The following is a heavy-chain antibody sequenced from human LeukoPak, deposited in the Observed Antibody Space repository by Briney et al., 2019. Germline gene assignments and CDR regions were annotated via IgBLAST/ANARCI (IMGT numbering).Heavy chain of an antibody. Sequence: SETLSLTCTVSGGSISSGDYYWSWIRQPPGKGLEWIGYIYYSGSTYYNPSLKSRVTISVDTSKNQFSLKLSSVTAADTAVYYCARGVWEYYFDYWGQGTLVTVSS. CDR3: ARGVWEYYFDY. V-gene: IGHV4-30-4*01. CDR2: IYYSGST. CDR1: GGSISSGDYY. D-gene: IGHD6-13*01. J-gene: IGHJ4*02.